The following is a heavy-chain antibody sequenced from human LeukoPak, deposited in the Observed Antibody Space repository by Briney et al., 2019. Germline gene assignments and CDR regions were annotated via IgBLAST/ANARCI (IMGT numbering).Heavy chain of an antibody. V-gene: IGHV3-20*04. J-gene: IGHJ4*02. CDR3: ARAQTYGDSRLLLDY. CDR2: INWNGGST. Sequence: GGSLRHPCAASGFTFGNYGMSWVRQAPGKGLEWVSGINWNGGSTGYADSVEGRFTISRDNAKNSQYLQMNSLRVEDTALYYCARAQTYGDSRLLLDYWGQGTLVTVSS. D-gene: IGHD4-17*01. CDR1: GFTFGNYG.